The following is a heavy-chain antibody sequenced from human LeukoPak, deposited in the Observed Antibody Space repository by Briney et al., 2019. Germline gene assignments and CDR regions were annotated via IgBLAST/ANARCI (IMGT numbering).Heavy chain of an antibody. Sequence: ASVKVSCKASGYTFTSYAMHWVRQAPGQGLEWLGWITTGDGNTKYSQNFQGRVTITRDTSASTAYMELSSLRSEDTAVYYSVRQGGDPWGQGTLVTVSS. D-gene: IGHD2-15*01. J-gene: IGHJ5*02. CDR3: VRQGGDP. V-gene: IGHV1-3*04. CDR1: GYTFTSYA. CDR2: ITTGDGNT.